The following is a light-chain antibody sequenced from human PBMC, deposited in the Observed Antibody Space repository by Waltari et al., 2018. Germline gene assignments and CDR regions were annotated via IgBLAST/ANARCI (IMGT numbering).Light chain of an antibody. CDR1: QNISSH. CDR3: QQAYSTPWT. CDR2: AAS. Sequence: DIQMTQSPSSLSASVGDRVTITCRASQNISSHLNWYQQKPGKATKFLIYAASSVQSGDPSRFSGSGSGADFTLTISSLQPEDFATYYCQQAYSTPWTFGQGTKVEIK. V-gene: IGKV1-39*01. J-gene: IGKJ1*01.